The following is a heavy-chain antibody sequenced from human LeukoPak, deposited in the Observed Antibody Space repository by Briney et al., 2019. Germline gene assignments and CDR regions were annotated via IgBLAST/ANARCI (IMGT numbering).Heavy chain of an antibody. V-gene: IGHV6-1*01. CDR3: ARDAAPYCDSDCYVLDI. CDR1: GDSVSSNTAT. Sequence: SQTLSLTCVISGDSVSSNTATWNWIRQSPSRGLEWLGRTYYKSKWYKDYAVFVKSRITINPDTSKIQFSLQLNSVSPDDTAVYYCARDAAPYCDSDCYVLDIWGQGTMVTVSS. CDR2: TYYKSKWYK. J-gene: IGHJ3*02. D-gene: IGHD2-21*01.